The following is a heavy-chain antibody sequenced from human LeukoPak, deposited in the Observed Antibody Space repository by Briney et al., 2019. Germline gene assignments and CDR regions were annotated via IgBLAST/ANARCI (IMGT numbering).Heavy chain of an antibody. V-gene: IGHV4-59*01. D-gene: IGHD5-18*01. Sequence: SETLSLTRTVSGGSISSYYWSWIRQPPGKGLEWIGYIYYSGSTNYNPSLKSRVTISVDTSKNQFSLKLSSVTAADTAVYYCARAGVRGYSYGFVFDYWGQGTLVTVSS. CDR2: IYYSGST. CDR1: GGSISSYY. CDR3: ARAGVRGYSYGFVFDY. J-gene: IGHJ4*02.